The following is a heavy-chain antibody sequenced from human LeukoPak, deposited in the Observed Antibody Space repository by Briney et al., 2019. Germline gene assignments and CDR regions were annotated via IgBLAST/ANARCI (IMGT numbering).Heavy chain of an antibody. CDR3: TRDVVVAAIEAFDI. D-gene: IGHD2-15*01. Sequence: GGSLRLSCAASGFTFSSYSMNWVRQAPGKGLEWVGFIRSKAYGGTTEYAASVKGRFTVSRDDSKSIAYLQMNSLKTEDTAVYYCTRDVVVAAIEAFDIWGQGTMVTVSS. CDR1: GFTFSSYS. J-gene: IGHJ3*02. V-gene: IGHV3-49*04. CDR2: IRSKAYGGTT.